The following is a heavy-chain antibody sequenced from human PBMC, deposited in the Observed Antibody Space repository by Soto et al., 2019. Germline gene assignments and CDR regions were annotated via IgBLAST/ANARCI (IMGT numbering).Heavy chain of an antibody. V-gene: IGHV4-4*07. CDR2: TFISGST. D-gene: IGHD4-17*01. CDR3: ASALLDYGDYYFDN. J-gene: IGHJ4*02. CDR1: GGSIIGYY. Sequence: PSETLSLTCTVSGGSIIGYYWIWIRQPAGKGLEWIGRTFISGSTNYNPSLESRLTMSVDMSKNQFSMKLSSVTAADTAVYYCASALLDYGDYYFDNWGQGALVTVSS.